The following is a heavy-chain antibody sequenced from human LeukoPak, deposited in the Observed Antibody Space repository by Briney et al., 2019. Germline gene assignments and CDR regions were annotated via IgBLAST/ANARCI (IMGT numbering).Heavy chain of an antibody. J-gene: IGHJ2*01. Sequence: SETLSLTCGVAGGSFTASYWSWIRQSPGKGLEWIGEIHHAGDTNYNPSLKSRVTISLDIYKAQFSLNLKSVTAADTAVYYCARVTGGGNVAYWYFDLWGRGTLVTVSS. CDR3: ARVTGGGNVAYWYFDL. D-gene: IGHD4-23*01. CDR2: IHHAGDT. CDR1: GGSFTASY. V-gene: IGHV4-34*01.